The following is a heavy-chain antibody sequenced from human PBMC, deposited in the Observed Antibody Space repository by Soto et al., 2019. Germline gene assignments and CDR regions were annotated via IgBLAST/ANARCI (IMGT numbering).Heavy chain of an antibody. Sequence: QLQLQESGPGLVKPSETLSLTCTVSGGSISSSSYYWGWIRQPPGKGLEWIGSIYYSGSTYFNPSLKSRVTISVDTSKNQFSLKLSSVTAADTAVYYCARHCLSVLYSSGWCKTASIDYWGQGTLVTVSS. CDR2: IYYSGST. D-gene: IGHD6-19*01. CDR1: GGSISSSSYY. J-gene: IGHJ4*02. V-gene: IGHV4-39*01. CDR3: ARHCLSVLYSSGWCKTASIDY.